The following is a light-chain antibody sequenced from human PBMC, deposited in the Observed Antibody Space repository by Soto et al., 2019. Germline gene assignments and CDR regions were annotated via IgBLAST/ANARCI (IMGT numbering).Light chain of an antibody. J-gene: IGLJ2*01. CDR1: SSDIGAHTY. Sequence: QSALTQPASVSGSPGQSITISCTGTSSDIGAHTYVSWFQQHPSQVPTVIIYNVSTRPSGICDRFSGSKSGNTASLTISGLQAEDEADYYCSSYAGGFVVFGGGTKLTVL. CDR3: SSYAGGFVV. V-gene: IGLV2-14*01. CDR2: NVS.